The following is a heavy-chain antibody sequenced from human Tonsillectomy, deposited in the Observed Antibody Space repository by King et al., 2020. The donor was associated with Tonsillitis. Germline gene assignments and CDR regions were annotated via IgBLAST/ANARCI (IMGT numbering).Heavy chain of an antibody. J-gene: IGHJ4*02. CDR1: GGSISSSSYY. V-gene: IGHV4-39*01. CDR3: ARQGSTVTTAPHAPFDY. D-gene: IGHD4-17*01. Sequence: VQLQESGPGLVKPSETLSLTCTVSGGSISSSSYYWGWIRQPPGKGLEWIGSIYYSGSTYYNPSLKSRVTISVDTSKNQFSLKLSSVTAADTAVYYCARQGSTVTTAPHAPFDYWGQGTLVTVSS. CDR2: IYYSGST.